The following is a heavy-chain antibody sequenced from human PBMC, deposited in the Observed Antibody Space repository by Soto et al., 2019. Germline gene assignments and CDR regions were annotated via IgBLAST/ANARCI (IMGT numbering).Heavy chain of an antibody. CDR1: GFTFSSYA. CDR2: ISGSGGST. Sequence: EVQLLESGGGLVQPGGSLRLSCAASGFTFSSYAMSWVRQAPGKGLEWVSAISGSGGSTYYAYSVKGRFTISRDNSKNTLYLQMNSLRAEDTAVYYCATPIDYYDSSGGFDYWGQGTLVTVSS. J-gene: IGHJ4*02. CDR3: ATPIDYYDSSGGFDY. V-gene: IGHV3-23*01. D-gene: IGHD3-22*01.